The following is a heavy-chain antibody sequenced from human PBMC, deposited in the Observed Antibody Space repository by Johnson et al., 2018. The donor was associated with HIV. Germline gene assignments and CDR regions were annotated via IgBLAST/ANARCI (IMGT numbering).Heavy chain of an antibody. J-gene: IGHJ3*02. CDR3: AKDHDYIGHGAFDI. D-gene: IGHD4-11*01. CDR2: IKQDGSEK. Sequence: VQLVESGGGLVQPGGSLRLSCATSGFTFSDYWMSWVRQAPGKGLEWVANIKQDGSEKYYVDSVKGRFTISRDNAKNSLYLQMNSLRAEDTSLDYCAKDHDYIGHGAFDIWGQGTMVTVSS. V-gene: IGHV3-7*05. CDR1: GFTFSDYW.